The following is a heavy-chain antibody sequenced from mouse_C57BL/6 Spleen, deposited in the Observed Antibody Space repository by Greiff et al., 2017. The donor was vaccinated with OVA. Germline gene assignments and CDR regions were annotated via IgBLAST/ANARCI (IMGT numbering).Heavy chain of an antibody. Sequence: VQLQQSGAELVRPGASVKLSCTASGFNITDDYMHWVKQRPEQGLEWIGWIDPANGDTEYASKFQGKATITADTTSNTAYLQLSSLTSEDTAVYYCTTEYVDCWGKGTTLTVSS. CDR3: TTEYVDC. CDR2: IDPANGDT. CDR1: GFNITDDY. D-gene: IGHD2-10*02. V-gene: IGHV14-4*01. J-gene: IGHJ2*01.